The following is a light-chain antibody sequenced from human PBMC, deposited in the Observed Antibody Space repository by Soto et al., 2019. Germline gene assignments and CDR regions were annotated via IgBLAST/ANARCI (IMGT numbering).Light chain of an antibody. CDR3: QQYNNWPLWT. CDR2: DAS. Sequence: DIQMTQSPSSLSASLGDRFTITCRASQSISSWLAWYQQKPGKAPKLLIYDASSLESGVPSRFSGSGSGTEFTLTISSLQSEDFAVYHCQQYNNWPLWTFGQGTKVDIK. V-gene: IGKV1-5*01. CDR1: QSISSW. J-gene: IGKJ1*01.